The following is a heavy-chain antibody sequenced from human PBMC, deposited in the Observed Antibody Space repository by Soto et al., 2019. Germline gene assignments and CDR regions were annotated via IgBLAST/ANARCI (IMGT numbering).Heavy chain of an antibody. CDR3: ASQDIVVVPAAIYGWFDP. J-gene: IGHJ5*02. V-gene: IGHV4-39*01. Sequence: QLQLQESGPGLVKTSETLSLTCTVSGGSISSSSYYWGWIRQPPGKGLEWIGSIYYSGSTYYNPSLKSRVTISVDTSKNQFSLKLSSVTAADTAVYYCASQDIVVVPAAIYGWFDPWGQGTLVTVSS. D-gene: IGHD2-2*02. CDR1: GGSISSSSYY. CDR2: IYYSGST.